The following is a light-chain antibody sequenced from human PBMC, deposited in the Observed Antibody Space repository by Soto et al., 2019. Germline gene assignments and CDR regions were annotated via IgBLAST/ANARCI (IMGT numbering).Light chain of an antibody. J-gene: IGKJ5*01. Sequence: VLTQSPATLSLSPGERGTLSCRASQSVSSYLGWYQQKPGQAPRLLIYDASKRATGIPARFSGSGSATDFTLTISSPEPEDSAVYFCQQRTNSLITFGQGTRLEIK. CDR2: DAS. V-gene: IGKV3-11*01. CDR3: QQRTNSLIT. CDR1: QSVSSY.